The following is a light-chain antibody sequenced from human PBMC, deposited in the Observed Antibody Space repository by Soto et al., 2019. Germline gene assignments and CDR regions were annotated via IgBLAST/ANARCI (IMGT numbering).Light chain of an antibody. Sequence: EIVMTQSPATLSLSPGERATLSCRASQTIDNTLAWYQRKPGQAPRLLIYDASTRATGVPARFGGSGSGTDFTLTISSLQSEDFAVYYCEQRSIWPLYTFGQGTKVDIK. CDR2: DAS. CDR1: QTIDNT. CDR3: EQRSIWPLYT. J-gene: IGKJ2*01. V-gene: IGKV3-15*01.